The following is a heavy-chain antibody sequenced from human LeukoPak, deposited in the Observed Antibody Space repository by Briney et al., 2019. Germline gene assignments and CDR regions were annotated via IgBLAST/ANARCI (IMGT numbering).Heavy chain of an antibody. J-gene: IGHJ4*02. CDR3: ARDLNYYGSGSYYNNYFDY. Sequence: GASVKVSCKTSGYTFTGYYMHWVRQAPGQGLEWMGWINPNSGGTNYAQKFQGRVTMTRDTSISTAYMELSRLRSDDTAVYYCARDLNYYGSGSYYNNYFDYWGQGTLVTVSS. V-gene: IGHV1-2*02. CDR2: INPNSGGT. D-gene: IGHD3-10*01. CDR1: GYTFTGYY.